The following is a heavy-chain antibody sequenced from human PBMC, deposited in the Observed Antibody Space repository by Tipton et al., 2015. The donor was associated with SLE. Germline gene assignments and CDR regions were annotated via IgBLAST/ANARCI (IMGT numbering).Heavy chain of an antibody. D-gene: IGHD2-8*02. V-gene: IGHV4-34*01. CDR2: INHSGST. CDR3: ARDHCTGGVCSYYYYYYGMDV. J-gene: IGHJ6*02. CDR1: GGSFSGYY. Sequence: TLSLTCAVYGGSFSGYYWSWIRQPPGKGLEWIGEINHSGSTNYNPSLKSRVTISVDTSKNQFSLKLSSVTAADTAVYYCARDHCTGGVCSYYYYYYGMDVWGQGTTVTV.